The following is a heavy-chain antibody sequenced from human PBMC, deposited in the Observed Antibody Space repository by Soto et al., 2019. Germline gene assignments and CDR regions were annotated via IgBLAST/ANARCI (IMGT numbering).Heavy chain of an antibody. J-gene: IGHJ4*02. Sequence: QVQLQESGPGLVKPSQTLSLTCTVSGGSISTVDYWWSWIRQSPDMGLEWIGHIYDGGRTYNNPSLESRVPLPVDTSKSRLSLTFSSVSAADTAVYYCARGPSGDNVDSWGQGTLVTVSS. V-gene: IGHV4-30-4*01. CDR3: ARGPSGDNVDS. CDR2: IYDGGRT. D-gene: IGHD7-27*01. CDR1: GGSISTVDYW.